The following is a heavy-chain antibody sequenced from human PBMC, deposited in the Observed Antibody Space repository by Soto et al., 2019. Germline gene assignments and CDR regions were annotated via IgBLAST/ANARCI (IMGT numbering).Heavy chain of an antibody. CDR2: ISGSGDST. D-gene: IGHD6-13*01. Sequence: PGGSLRLSCAASGFTFSSYAMSWVRQAPGKGLEWVSAISGSGDSTYYADSVKGRFTISRDTSKNTLYLQMDSLRAEDTALYYCAKSYSSNWYDYFDYWGQGTLVTV. CDR3: AKSYSSNWYDYFDY. J-gene: IGHJ4*02. V-gene: IGHV3-23*01. CDR1: GFTFSSYA.